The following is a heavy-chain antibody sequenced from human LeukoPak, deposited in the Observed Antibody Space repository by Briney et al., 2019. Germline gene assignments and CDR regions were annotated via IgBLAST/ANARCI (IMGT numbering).Heavy chain of an antibody. J-gene: IGHJ4*02. CDR2: ISGRGGST. CDR3: ASSGYDTFHY. V-gene: IGHV3-23*01. D-gene: IGHD5-12*01. Sequence: PGGSLRLSCAASGFTFSSYAMSWVRQAPGKGLEWVSAISGRGGSTYYADSVKGRFTISRDNSKNTLYLQMNSLRAEDTAVYYCASSGYDTFHYWGQGTLVTVSS. CDR1: GFTFSSYA.